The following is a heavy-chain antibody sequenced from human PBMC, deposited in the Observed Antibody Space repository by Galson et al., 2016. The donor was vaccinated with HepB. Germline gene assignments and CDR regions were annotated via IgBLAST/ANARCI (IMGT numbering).Heavy chain of an antibody. D-gene: IGHD5-18*01. CDR1: QFTFSSRV. Sequence: SLRLSCAASQFTFSSRVMHWVRQAPGKGLEWVAVIRFDGSSKYYADSVKGRFTISRDNHNNTLYLQMNSLRAEDPAVYYCATGRGYNYGFLDSWGQGTLVTVSS. V-gene: IGHV3-33*01. J-gene: IGHJ4*02. CDR3: ATGRGYNYGFLDS. CDR2: IRFDGSSK.